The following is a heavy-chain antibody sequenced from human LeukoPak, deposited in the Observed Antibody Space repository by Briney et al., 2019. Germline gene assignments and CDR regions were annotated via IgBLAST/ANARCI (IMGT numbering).Heavy chain of an antibody. CDR1: GGSFSGYY. J-gene: IGHJ4*02. Sequence: SETLSLTCAVYGGSFSGYYWSWIRQPPGKGLEWIGEINHSGSTNYNPSLKSRVTISVDTSKNQFSLKLSSVTAADTAVYYCARAGQTRGLKAFDYWGQGTLVTVSS. V-gene: IGHV4-34*01. CDR3: ARAGQTRGLKAFDY. D-gene: IGHD3/OR15-3a*01. CDR2: INHSGST.